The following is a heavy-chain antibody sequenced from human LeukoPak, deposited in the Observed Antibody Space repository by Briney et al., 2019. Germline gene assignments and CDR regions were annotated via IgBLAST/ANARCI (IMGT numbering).Heavy chain of an antibody. CDR2: MTPNSGNT. J-gene: IGHJ4*02. CDR3: TRGDY. Sequence: ASVKVSCKASGYTFTSYDVNWVRQAAGQGLEWMGFMTPNSGNTGYAQRLQGRVIMTRNTSISTAYMELSSLGSEDTAMYFCTRGDYWGQGTLVTVSS. V-gene: IGHV1-8*01. CDR1: GYTFTSYD.